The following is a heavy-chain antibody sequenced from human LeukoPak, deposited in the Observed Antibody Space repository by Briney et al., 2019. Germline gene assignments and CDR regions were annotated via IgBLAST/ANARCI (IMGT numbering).Heavy chain of an antibody. D-gene: IGHD3-10*01. J-gene: IGHJ3*02. CDR2: IKKDGSEK. V-gene: IGHV3-7*01. CDR1: GFTFSSYW. Sequence: PGGSLRLSCAASGFTFSSYWMSWVRQAPGKGLEWVANIKKDGSEKYYVDSVKGRFTISRDNAKTSLYPQMNSLRAEDTAVYYCARRRNRITMVRGVIRDAFDIWGQGTMVTVSS. CDR3: ARRRNRITMVRGVIRDAFDI.